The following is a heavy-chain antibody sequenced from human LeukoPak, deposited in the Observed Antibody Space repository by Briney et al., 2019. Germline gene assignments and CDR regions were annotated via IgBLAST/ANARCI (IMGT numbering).Heavy chain of an antibody. CDR2: ISGTSSYM. D-gene: IGHD6-13*01. Sequence: GGSLRLSCVAYGFNFRDYSMNWVRQAPGKGLDWVSGISGTSSYMYYGDSVKGRFTVSRDNAKNSLYLQMESLRVEDTAVYYCAREMIAAAGEITFDYWGQGTLVTVSS. J-gene: IGHJ4*02. CDR3: AREMIAAAGEITFDY. CDR1: GFNFRDYS. V-gene: IGHV3-21*01.